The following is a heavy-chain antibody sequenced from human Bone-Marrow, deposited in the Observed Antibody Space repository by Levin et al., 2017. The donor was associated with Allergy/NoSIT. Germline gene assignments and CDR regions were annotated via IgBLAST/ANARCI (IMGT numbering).Heavy chain of an antibody. J-gene: IGHJ2*01. CDR2: IYSSGDT. D-gene: IGHD3-10*01. CDR3: ARDNQHVTRDRGEGTVKEDWYFDL. V-gene: IGHV4-30-4*01. Sequence: SETLSLTCSVSGDSISRSDYYWTWIRQTPGAGLEWIGNIYSSGDTKYNPSLRSRLTISLDTSKNQFSLRLRSVTAADTAVYYCARDNQHVTRDRGEGTVKEDWYFDLWGRGTLVTVSS. CDR1: GDSISRSDYY.